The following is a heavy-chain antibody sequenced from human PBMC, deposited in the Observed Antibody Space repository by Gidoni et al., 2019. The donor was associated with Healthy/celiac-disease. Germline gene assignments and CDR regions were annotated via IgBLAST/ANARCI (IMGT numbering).Heavy chain of an antibody. CDR2: IFSNDEK. V-gene: IGHV2-26*01. J-gene: IGHJ5*02. D-gene: IGHD3-16*02. CDR1: GFSLSNARMG. Sequence: QVTLKESGPVLVKPTETLTLTCTVSGFSLSNARMGVSWIRQPPGKALEWLAHIFSNDEKSYSTSLKSRLTISKDTSKSQVVLTMTNMDPVDTATYYCARTIERNTFGGVIVLNWFDPWGQGTLVTVSS. CDR3: ARTIERNTFGGVIVLNWFDP.